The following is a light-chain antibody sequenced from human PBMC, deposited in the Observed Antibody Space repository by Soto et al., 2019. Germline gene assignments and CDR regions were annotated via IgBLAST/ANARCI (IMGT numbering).Light chain of an antibody. CDR3: QQLDTYPRT. V-gene: IGKV1-9*01. J-gene: IGKJ1*01. Sequence: IQLTQSPPSLSASVGDRVTITCRASQGISSYLAWYQQKPGQAPKLLIYGASTLQSGVPSRFSGSGYGTDFTLTIGSLHAEDLATYYCQQLDTYPRTFGQGTKVEIK. CDR2: GAS. CDR1: QGISSY.